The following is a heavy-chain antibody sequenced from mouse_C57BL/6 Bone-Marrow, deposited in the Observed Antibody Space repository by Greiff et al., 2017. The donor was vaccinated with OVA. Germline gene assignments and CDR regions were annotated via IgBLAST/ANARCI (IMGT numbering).Heavy chain of an antibody. V-gene: IGHV14-1*01. Sequence: VQLQQSGAELVRPGASVKLSCTASGFNIKDYYMHWVKQRPEQGLEWIGRIDPEDGDTEYAPKFQGKATMTADTSSNTAYLQLSSLTSEDTAVYYCTTDYYGSSGAMDYWGQGTSVTVSS. J-gene: IGHJ4*01. CDR3: TTDYYGSSGAMDY. CDR2: IDPEDGDT. D-gene: IGHD1-1*01. CDR1: GFNIKDYY.